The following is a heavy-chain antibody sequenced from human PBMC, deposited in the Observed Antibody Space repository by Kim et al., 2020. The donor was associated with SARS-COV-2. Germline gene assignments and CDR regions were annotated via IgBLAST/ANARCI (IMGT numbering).Heavy chain of an antibody. CDR1: GYTFTNYA. Sequence: ASVKVSCKASGYTFTNYALHWVRQAPGQGPEWMGWINAGIGDTKYSQNFQGRVTITRDTSARTSYLEVTSLTSADTAVYYCATHQTSGPDWYLDLWGRGT. CDR2: INAGIGDT. CDR3: ATHQTSGPDWYLDL. D-gene: IGHD5-12*01. V-gene: IGHV1-3*01. J-gene: IGHJ2*01.